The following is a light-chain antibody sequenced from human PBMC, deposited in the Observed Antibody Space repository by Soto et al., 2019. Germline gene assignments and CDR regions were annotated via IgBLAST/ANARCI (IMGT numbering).Light chain of an antibody. CDR2: GAS. Sequence: EIVLTQSPGTLSLSPGERATLSCRASQSVSSDYLAWYQLKPGQAPRLLIYGASIRATGIPDRFSGSGSGTYFSLTISRLEPEDFAVYCCQQYDRSLQFTFGPGTKVDI. J-gene: IGKJ3*01. CDR3: QQYDRSLQFT. V-gene: IGKV3-20*01. CDR1: QSVSSDY.